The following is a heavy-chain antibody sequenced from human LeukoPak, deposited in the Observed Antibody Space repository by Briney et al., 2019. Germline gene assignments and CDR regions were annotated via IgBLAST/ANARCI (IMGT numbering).Heavy chain of an antibody. CDR1: GGSITTYS. CDR2: FYSSGST. Sequence: SETLSLTCTVFGGSITTYSWSWIRQPAGRGLEWIGRFYSSGSTDYNPSLKSRVTMSVDTSKNQVFLKLSSVTAADTAIYYCARDFSSKNWFDTWGQGTLVTVSS. D-gene: IGHD2/OR15-2a*01. V-gene: IGHV4-4*07. CDR3: ARDFSSKNWFDT. J-gene: IGHJ5*02.